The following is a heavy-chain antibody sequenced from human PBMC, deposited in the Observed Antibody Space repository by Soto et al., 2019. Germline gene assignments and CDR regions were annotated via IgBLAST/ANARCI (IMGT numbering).Heavy chain of an antibody. CDR2: ISSSSSYI. CDR3: ARDAIVATMEKKLYYGMDV. J-gene: IGHJ6*02. CDR1: GFTFSSYS. V-gene: IGHV3-21*01. D-gene: IGHD5-12*01. Sequence: GGSLRLSCAASGFTFSSYSMNWVRQAPGKGLEWVSSISSSSSYIYYADSVKGRFTISRDNAKNSLYLQMNSLRAEDTAVYYCARDAIVATMEKKLYYGMDVWGQGTTVTVSS.